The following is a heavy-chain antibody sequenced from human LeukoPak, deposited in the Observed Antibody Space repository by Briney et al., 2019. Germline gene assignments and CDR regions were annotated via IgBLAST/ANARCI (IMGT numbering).Heavy chain of an antibody. D-gene: IGHD6-19*01. J-gene: IGHJ4*02. CDR1: GYTFTGYY. Sequence: ASVKVSCKASGYTFTGYYMHWVRQAPGQGIEWMGWINPNSGGTNYAQKFQGRVTMTRDTSISTAYMELSRLRSDDTAVYYCAREPGIAVAGTLGSDYWGQGTLVTVSS. CDR3: AREPGIAVAGTLGSDY. V-gene: IGHV1-2*02. CDR2: INPNSGGT.